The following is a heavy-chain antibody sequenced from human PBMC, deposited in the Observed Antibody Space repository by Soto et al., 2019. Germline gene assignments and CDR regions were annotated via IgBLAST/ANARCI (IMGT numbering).Heavy chain of an antibody. Sequence: WGSLRLSCAASGFTVSGMFMNWCRQAPGKGLEWVSVIYPAGPTYYADSVKGRFTISRDNSKNTLFLQLNNLRAEDTAVYYCARDADSSGLHYWGQGILVTVSS. CDR3: ARDADSSGLHY. V-gene: IGHV3-53*01. D-gene: IGHD6-19*01. CDR1: GFTVSGMF. J-gene: IGHJ4*02. CDR2: IYPAGPT.